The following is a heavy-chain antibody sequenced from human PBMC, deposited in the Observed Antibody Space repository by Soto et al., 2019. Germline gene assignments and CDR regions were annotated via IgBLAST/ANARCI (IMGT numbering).Heavy chain of an antibody. D-gene: IGHD4-17*01. J-gene: IGHJ4*02. V-gene: IGHV3-53*01. Sequence: EVQLVESGGGLIQPGGSLRLSCAASGFTVSRNYMSWVRQAPGKGLEWVSVIYSDGGTYYADSVKGRFTISRDNSKNTLYLQMSSLRAEDTAVYYCATNPYGDYWGQGTLVTVSS. CDR1: GFTVSRNY. CDR3: ATNPYGDY. CDR2: IYSDGGT.